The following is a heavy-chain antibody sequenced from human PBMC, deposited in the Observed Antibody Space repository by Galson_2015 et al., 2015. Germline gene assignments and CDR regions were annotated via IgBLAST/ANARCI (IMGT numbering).Heavy chain of an antibody. CDR2: IIPIFGTA. J-gene: IGHJ4*02. CDR3: ARDGMEMDPGVGVSFSGDY. Sequence: SVKVSCKASGGTFSSYAISWVRQAPGQGLEWMGGIIPIFGTANYAQKFQGRVTITADESTSTAYMELSSLRSEDTAVYYCARDGMEMDPGVGVSFSGDYWGQGTLVTVSS. D-gene: IGHD1-26*01. V-gene: IGHV1-69*13. CDR1: GGTFSSYA.